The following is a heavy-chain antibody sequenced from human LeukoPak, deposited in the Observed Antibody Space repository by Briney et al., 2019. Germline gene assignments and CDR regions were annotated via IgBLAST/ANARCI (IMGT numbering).Heavy chain of an antibody. CDR3: ATLGYGYCSSTSCSNY. CDR2: INHSGST. Sequence: PSETLSLTCAVYGGSFSGYYWSWIRRPPGKGLEWIGEINHSGSTNYNPSLKSRVTISVDTSKNQFSLKLSSVTAADTAVYYCATLGYGYCSSTSCSNYWGQGTLVTVSS. D-gene: IGHD2-2*01. J-gene: IGHJ4*02. CDR1: GGSFSGYY. V-gene: IGHV4-34*01.